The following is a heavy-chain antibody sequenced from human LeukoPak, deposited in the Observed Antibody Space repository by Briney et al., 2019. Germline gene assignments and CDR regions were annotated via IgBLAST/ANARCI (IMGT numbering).Heavy chain of an antibody. Sequence: GASVKVSCKVSGYTLTELSMHWVRQAPGKGLEWMGGFDPEDGETIYAQKFQGRVTMTEDTSTDTAYMELSSLRSEDTAVYYCATGALYRLDSSGFYYFDYWGQGTLVTVSS. J-gene: IGHJ4*02. CDR3: ATGALYRLDSSGFYYFDY. D-gene: IGHD3-22*01. CDR1: GYTLTELS. CDR2: FDPEDGET. V-gene: IGHV1-24*01.